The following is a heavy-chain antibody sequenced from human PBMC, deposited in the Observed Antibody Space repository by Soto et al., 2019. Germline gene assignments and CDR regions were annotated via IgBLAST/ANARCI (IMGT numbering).Heavy chain of an antibody. V-gene: IGHV3-23*01. CDR2: ISGSGGST. CDR1: GFTFSSYA. CDR3: AKGFRRGYSGYGFGY. Sequence: EVQLLESGGGLVQPGGSLRLSCAASGFTFSSYAMSWVRQAPGKGLEWVSAISGSGGSTYYADSVKGRFTISRDNSKNTLYLLMYSLRVEDTAVYYCAKGFRRGYSGYGFGYWVQGTLVTVSS. J-gene: IGHJ4*01. D-gene: IGHD5-12*01.